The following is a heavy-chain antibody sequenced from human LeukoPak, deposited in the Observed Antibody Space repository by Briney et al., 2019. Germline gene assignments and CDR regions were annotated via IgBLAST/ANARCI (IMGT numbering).Heavy chain of an antibody. CDR3: ASLGTSTYNWFDP. CDR1: TDSISSSSYY. CDR2: IYYSGST. D-gene: IGHD3-16*01. J-gene: IGHJ5*02. Sequence: PSETLSLTCTVSTDSISSSSYYWGWIRQPPGKGLEWIGYIYYSGSTNYNPSLKSRVTISVDTSKNQFSLKLSSVTAADTAVYYCASLGTSTYNWFDPWGQGTLVTVSS. V-gene: IGHV4-61*05.